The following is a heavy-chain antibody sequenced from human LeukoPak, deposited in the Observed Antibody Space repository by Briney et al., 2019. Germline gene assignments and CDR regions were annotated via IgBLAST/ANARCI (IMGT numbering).Heavy chain of an antibody. CDR3: ARSIPYGTTWYGRSDY. D-gene: IGHD6-13*01. Sequence: GGSLRLSCAASGFPFSSYSMTWVRQAPGKGLEWVANIKPDGTTKFYVDSVKGRFTISRDNALNSLYLQMDSLRAEDTAIYYCARSIPYGTTWYGRSDYWGQGTLVTVSS. CDR2: IKPDGTTK. CDR1: GFPFSSYS. J-gene: IGHJ4*02. V-gene: IGHV3-7*03.